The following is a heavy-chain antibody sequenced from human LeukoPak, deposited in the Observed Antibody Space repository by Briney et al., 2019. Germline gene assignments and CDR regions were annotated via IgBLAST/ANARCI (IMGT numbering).Heavy chain of an antibody. V-gene: IGHV1-8*01. CDR3: ARGGYDILTGRRGVDY. Sequence: ASVKVSGKASGYTFTSYDINWVRQATGQGLEWMGWMNPNSGNTGYAQKFQGRVTMTRNTSISTAYMELSSLRSEDTAVYYCARGGYDILTGRRGVDYWGQGTLVTVSS. J-gene: IGHJ4*02. D-gene: IGHD3-9*01. CDR2: MNPNSGNT. CDR1: GYTFTSYD.